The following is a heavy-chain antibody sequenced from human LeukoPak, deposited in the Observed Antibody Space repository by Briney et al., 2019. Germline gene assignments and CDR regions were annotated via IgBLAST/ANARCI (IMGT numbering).Heavy chain of an antibody. D-gene: IGHD6-19*01. Sequence: SETLSLTCTVSAGSISSYYWSWIRQPPGEGLGWIGYIYYSGSTNYNPSLKSRVTISVDTSKNQFSLKLSSVTAADTAVYYCARRAVAGAPFDYWGQGTLVTVSS. J-gene: IGHJ4*02. CDR3: ARRAVAGAPFDY. CDR1: AGSISSYY. V-gene: IGHV4-59*01. CDR2: IYYSGST.